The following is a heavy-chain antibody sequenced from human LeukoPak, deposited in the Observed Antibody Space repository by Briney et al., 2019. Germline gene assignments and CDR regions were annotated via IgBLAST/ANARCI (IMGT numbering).Heavy chain of an antibody. CDR2: IYYSGST. CDR3: ARQGGYGYVYYYYMDV. CDR1: GGSISSSSYY. J-gene: IGHJ6*03. Sequence: SETLSLTCTVSGGSISSSSYYWGWIRQPPGKGLEWIGSIYYSGSTYYNPSLKSRVAISVDTSKNQFSLKLSSVTAAGTAVYYCARQGGYGYVYYYYMDVWGKGTTVTVSS. D-gene: IGHD5-18*01. V-gene: IGHV4-39*01.